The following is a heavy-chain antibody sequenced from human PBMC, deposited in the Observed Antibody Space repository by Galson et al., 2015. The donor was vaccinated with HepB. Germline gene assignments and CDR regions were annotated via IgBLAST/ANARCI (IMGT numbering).Heavy chain of an antibody. CDR3: VKDFRDDIPIGHKYFYGMDV. Sequence: SLRLSCAVPGSKFSTKAMSWVRQAPGKGLDWVSSISGSGHDTYYAESVKGRFTISRDNSKNTLDLQMNSLRVEDTALYHCVKDFRDDIPIGHKYFYGMDVWGRGTMVTV. J-gene: IGHJ6*02. V-gene: IGHV3-23*01. CDR2: ISGSGHDT. D-gene: IGHD3-9*01. CDR1: GSKFSTKA.